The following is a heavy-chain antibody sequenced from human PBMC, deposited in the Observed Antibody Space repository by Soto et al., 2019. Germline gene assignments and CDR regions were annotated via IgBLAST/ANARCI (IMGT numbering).Heavy chain of an antibody. V-gene: IGHV3-23*01. CDR1: GFTFSSYA. J-gene: IGHJ6*02. Sequence: GESLKISCAASGFTFSSYAMSWVRQAPGKGLEWVSAISGSGGSTYYADSVKGRFTISRDNSKNTLYLQMNSLRAEDTAVYYCANDPMTTGFWYYGMDVWGQGTTVTVSS. D-gene: IGHD4-17*01. CDR2: ISGSGGST. CDR3: ANDPMTTGFWYYGMDV.